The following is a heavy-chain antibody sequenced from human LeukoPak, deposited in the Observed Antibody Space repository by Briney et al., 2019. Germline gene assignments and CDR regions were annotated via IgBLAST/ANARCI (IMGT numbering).Heavy chain of an antibody. CDR1: GYTFTSYY. V-gene: IGHV1-46*01. D-gene: IGHD1-26*01. J-gene: IGHJ3*02. CDR2: INPSGGST. CDR3: ARDLEAGIVGATSAFDI. Sequence: GASVKVSCKASGYTFTSYYMHWVRQAPGQGLEWMGIINPSGGSTSYAQKFQGRVTMTRDTSTSTVYMELSSLRSEDTAVYYCARDLEAGIVGATSAFDIWGQGTMVTVSS.